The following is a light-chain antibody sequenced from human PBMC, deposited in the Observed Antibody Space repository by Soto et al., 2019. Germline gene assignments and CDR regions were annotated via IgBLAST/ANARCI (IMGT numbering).Light chain of an antibody. J-gene: IGLJ2*01. CDR1: SSDVGGYNY. Sequence: QSALTQPPSASGSPGQSVTISCTGTSSDVGGYNYVSWYQQHPGKAPKLMISEVSKRPSGVPDRFSGSKSGNTASLTVARLHAEYDADYYYSSFAGNNNLVFRRGAKLTVL. CDR2: EVS. CDR3: SSFAGNNNLV. V-gene: IGLV2-8*01.